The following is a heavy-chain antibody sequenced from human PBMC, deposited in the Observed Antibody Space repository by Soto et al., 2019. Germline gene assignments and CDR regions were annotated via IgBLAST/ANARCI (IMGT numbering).Heavy chain of an antibody. D-gene: IGHD3-22*01. CDR3: ARPWRPLVVIPGAFDI. CDR2: IWYDGSNK. Sequence: TGGSLRLSCAASGFTFSSYGMHWVRQAPGKGLEWVAVIWYDGSNKYYADSVKGRFTISRDNSKNTLYLQMNSLRAEDTAVYYCARPWRPLVVIPGAFDIWGQGTMVTVSS. J-gene: IGHJ3*02. CDR1: GFTFSSYG. V-gene: IGHV3-33*01.